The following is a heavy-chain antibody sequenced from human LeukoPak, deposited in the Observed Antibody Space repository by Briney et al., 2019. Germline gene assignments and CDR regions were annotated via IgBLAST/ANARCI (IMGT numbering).Heavy chain of an antibody. V-gene: IGHV4-4*07. CDR3: ARVISGRSSNGGYYYYMDV. Sequence: SETLSLTCTVSGGSISSYYWSWIRQPAGKGLEWIGRIYTSGSTNYNPSLKSRVTMSVDTSKNQFSLKLSSVTAADTAVYYCARVISGRSSNGGYYYYMDVWGKGTTVTVSS. J-gene: IGHJ6*03. CDR1: GGSISSYY. D-gene: IGHD2-2*01. CDR2: IYTSGST.